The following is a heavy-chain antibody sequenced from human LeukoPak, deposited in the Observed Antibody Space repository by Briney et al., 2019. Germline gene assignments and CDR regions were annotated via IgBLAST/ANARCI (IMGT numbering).Heavy chain of an antibody. J-gene: IGHJ6*03. Sequence: ASVKVSCKASGYTFTSYYMHWVRQAPGQGLEWMGWINPNSGGTNYAQKFQGRVTMTRDTSISTAYMELSRLRSDDTAVYYCARDSDTNYYYYYMDVWGKGTTVTISS. CDR3: ARDSDTNYYYYYMDV. CDR1: GYTFTSYY. D-gene: IGHD5/OR15-5a*01. V-gene: IGHV1-2*02. CDR2: INPNSGGT.